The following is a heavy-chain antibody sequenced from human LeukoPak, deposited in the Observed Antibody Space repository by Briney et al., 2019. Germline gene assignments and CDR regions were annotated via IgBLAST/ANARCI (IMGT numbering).Heavy chain of an antibody. D-gene: IGHD2/OR15-2a*01. V-gene: IGHV3-48*03. CDR1: GFTFSDYE. Sequence: GGSLRLSCAASGFTFSDYEMNWVRQSPGKGLEWVAYISSGGDSKFYGDSVKGRFTISRDNAKNSLYLQMNGLRVEDTAIYYCARDQYEGICPDSWGQGTLVTVS. CDR3: ARDQYEGICPDS. J-gene: IGHJ5*01. CDR2: ISSGGDSK.